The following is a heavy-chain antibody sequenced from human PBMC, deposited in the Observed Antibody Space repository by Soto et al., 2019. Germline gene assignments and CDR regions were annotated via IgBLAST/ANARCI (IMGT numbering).Heavy chain of an antibody. V-gene: IGHV2-5*02. D-gene: IGHD2-15*01. Sequence: QITLKESGPPLVKPTQTLTLTCTFSGFSLSTSGVGVGWIRQPPGKALEWLALFYWDDDMRYSPSLRRRVTITKDTSKTQVVLTMTNMDPVDTATYYCVHSKSCGGGSCPFDYWGQGTLVTVSS. J-gene: IGHJ4*02. CDR3: VHSKSCGGGSCPFDY. CDR1: GFSLSTSGVG. CDR2: FYWDDDM.